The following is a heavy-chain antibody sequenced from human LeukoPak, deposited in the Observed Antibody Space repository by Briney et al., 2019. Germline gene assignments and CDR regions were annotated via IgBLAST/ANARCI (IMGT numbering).Heavy chain of an antibody. J-gene: IGHJ4*02. Sequence: GGSLRLSCAASGFTFSYHWMTWVRQAPGKGLEWVSVIYSGGSTYYADSVKGRFTISRDNSKNTLYLQMNSLRAEDTAVYYCARERGDYYDSSGYEYWGQGTLVTVSS. CDR3: ARERGDYYDSSGYEY. CDR2: IYSGGST. CDR1: GFTFSYHW. D-gene: IGHD3-22*01. V-gene: IGHV3-53*01.